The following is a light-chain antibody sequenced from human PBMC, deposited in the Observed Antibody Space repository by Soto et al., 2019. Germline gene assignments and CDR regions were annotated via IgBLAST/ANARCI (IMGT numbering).Light chain of an antibody. CDR1: SSDVGYYNY. CDR3: SSYTRISSVL. V-gene: IGLV2-14*01. Sequence: QSALTQPASVSGSPGQSITISCTGTSSDVGYYNYVSWYQQHPGKAPKVLIYEVKNRPSGASCRFSGSKSGNTAFLTSSGLQAEDEADYYCSSYTRISSVLFGGGTKLTVL. J-gene: IGLJ2*01. CDR2: EVK.